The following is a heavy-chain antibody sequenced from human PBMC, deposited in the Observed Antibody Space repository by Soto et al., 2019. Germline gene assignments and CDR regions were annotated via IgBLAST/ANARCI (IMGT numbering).Heavy chain of an antibody. J-gene: IGHJ3*02. CDR2: IYYSGST. CDR1: GGSISSYY. CDR3: AREARLGSAAGTHPFAI. D-gene: IGHD6-13*01. Sequence: SETLSLTCTVSGGSISSYYWSWIRQPPGKGLEWIGYIYYSGSTNYNPSLKSRVTISVDTSKNQFSLKLSSVTAADTAVYYCAREARLGSAAGTHPFAIWGQGKRVTDS. V-gene: IGHV4-59*01.